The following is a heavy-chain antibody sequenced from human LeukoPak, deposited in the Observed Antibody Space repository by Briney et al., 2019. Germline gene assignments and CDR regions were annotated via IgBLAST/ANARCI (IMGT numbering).Heavy chain of an antibody. V-gene: IGHV3-9*01. CDR2: ISWNSGSI. Sequence: LSLTCTVSGGSISSYYWSWIRQPPGKGLEWVSGISWNSGSIGYADSVKGRFTISRDNAKNSLYLQMNSLGAEDTALYYCAKVPTSGSGSYSFDYWGQGTLVTVSS. CDR1: GGSISSYY. D-gene: IGHD1-26*01. J-gene: IGHJ4*02. CDR3: AKVPTSGSGSYSFDY.